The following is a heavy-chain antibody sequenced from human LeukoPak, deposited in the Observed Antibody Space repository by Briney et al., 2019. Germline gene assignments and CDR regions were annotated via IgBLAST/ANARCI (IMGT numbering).Heavy chain of an antibody. Sequence: SETLSLTCTVSGGSISSYYWSWIRQPPGKGLEWIGYIYTSGSTKYNPSLRSRVTISVDTSKNQFSLKLGSVTAADTAVYYCARREWELPYAFDIWGQGTMVTVSS. V-gene: IGHV4-4*09. CDR2: IYTSGST. CDR1: GGSISSYY. J-gene: IGHJ3*02. D-gene: IGHD1-26*01. CDR3: ARREWELPYAFDI.